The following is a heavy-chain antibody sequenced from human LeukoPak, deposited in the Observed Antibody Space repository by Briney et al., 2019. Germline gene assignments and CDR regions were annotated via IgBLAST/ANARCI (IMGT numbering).Heavy chain of an antibody. Sequence: GGSLRLSCAASGFTFRTYAMSWVRQAPGQGLEWVSAITGGAGNSHYADSVKGRFTISRDNSKNTLYLQMNSLRAEDTAVYYCARECSGGSCYHFDYWGQGTLVTVSS. J-gene: IGHJ4*02. CDR1: GFTFRTYA. D-gene: IGHD2-15*01. V-gene: IGHV3-23*01. CDR3: ARECSGGSCYHFDY. CDR2: ITGGAGNS.